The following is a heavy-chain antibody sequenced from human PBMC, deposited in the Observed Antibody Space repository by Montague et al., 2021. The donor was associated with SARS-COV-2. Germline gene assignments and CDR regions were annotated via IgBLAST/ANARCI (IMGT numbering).Heavy chain of an antibody. CDR2: ISSDGRTT. CDR1: GFTFSNYW. Sequence: SLRLSCAASGFTFSNYWMHWFRQAPGEGLVWVSLISSDGRTTSYVDSVKGRFTISRDNARNTLYLQMTSLRADDTAVYYCAREVFKEGDYWGQGTLVTVSS. J-gene: IGHJ4*02. CDR3: AREVFKEGDY. V-gene: IGHV3-74*01. D-gene: IGHD1-14*01.